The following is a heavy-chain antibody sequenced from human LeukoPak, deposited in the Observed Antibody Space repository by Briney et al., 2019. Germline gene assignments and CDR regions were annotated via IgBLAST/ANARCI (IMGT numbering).Heavy chain of an antibody. V-gene: IGHV3-21*01. D-gene: IGHD6-13*01. CDR3: ARAHGYSSSSFDY. Sequence: PGGSLRLSCAASGFTFSSYSMNWVCQAPGKGLEWVSSISSSSSYIYYADSVKGRFTISRDNAKNSLYLQMNSLRAEDTAVYYCARAHGYSSSSFDYWGQGTLVTVSS. J-gene: IGHJ4*02. CDR1: GFTFSSYS. CDR2: ISSSSSYI.